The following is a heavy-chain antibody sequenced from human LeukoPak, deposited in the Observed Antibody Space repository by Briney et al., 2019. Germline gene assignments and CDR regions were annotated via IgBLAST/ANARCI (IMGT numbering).Heavy chain of an antibody. CDR1: GFTFSGNY. D-gene: IGHD2/OR15-2a*01. CDR2: IYDSGST. CDR3: ARESNINNWFDP. V-gene: IGHV4-30-2*06. J-gene: IGHJ5*02. Sequence: LRLSCAASGFTFSGNYMSWVRQSPGKGLEWIGYIYDSGSTFHNPSLKSRVSMSIDRSNNQFSLNLSSVTAADTAVYYCARESNINNWFDPWGQGTLVTVSS.